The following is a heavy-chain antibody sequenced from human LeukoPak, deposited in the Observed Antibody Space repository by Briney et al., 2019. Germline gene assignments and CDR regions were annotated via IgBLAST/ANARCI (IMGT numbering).Heavy chain of an antibody. CDR2: IYHSGST. Sequence: PSETLSLTCTVSGGSISSGGYYWSWIRQPPGKGLEWIGYIYHSGSTYYNPSLKSRVTISVDRSKNQFSLKLSSVTAADTAVYYCARGSFWSGYRAYYFDYWGQGTLVTVSS. V-gene: IGHV4-30-2*01. D-gene: IGHD3-3*01. CDR1: GGSISSGGYY. CDR3: ARGSFWSGYRAYYFDY. J-gene: IGHJ4*02.